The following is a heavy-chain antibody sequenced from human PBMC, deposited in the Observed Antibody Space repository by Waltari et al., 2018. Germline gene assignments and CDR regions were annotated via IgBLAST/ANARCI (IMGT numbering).Heavy chain of an antibody. J-gene: IGHJ4*02. CDR2: INHSGST. Sequence: QVQLQQWGAGLLKPSETLSLTCAVYGGSFSGYYWSWIRQPPGKGLEWIGEINHSGSTNYNPSLKSRVTISVDTSKNQFSLKLSSVTAADTAVYYCARGRLVRGLHSSPRGYYFDYWGQGTLVTVSS. V-gene: IGHV4-34*01. CDR3: ARGRLVRGLHSSPRGYYFDY. D-gene: IGHD6-19*01. CDR1: GGSFSGYY.